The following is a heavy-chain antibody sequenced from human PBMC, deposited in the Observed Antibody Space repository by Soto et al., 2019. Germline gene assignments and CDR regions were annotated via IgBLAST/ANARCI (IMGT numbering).Heavy chain of an antibody. Sequence: GESLKISCKSSGYIFTSYWISWVRQMPGKGLEWMGRVDPSDSYSDYSPSLQGQVTISADKSISTAYLQWSSLKASDTAMYYCARLQAAAGDNDLTFDYWGQGTLVTVSS. CDR3: ARLQAAAGDNDLTFDY. D-gene: IGHD6-13*01. CDR2: VDPSDSYS. V-gene: IGHV5-10-1*04. J-gene: IGHJ4*02. CDR1: GYIFTSYW.